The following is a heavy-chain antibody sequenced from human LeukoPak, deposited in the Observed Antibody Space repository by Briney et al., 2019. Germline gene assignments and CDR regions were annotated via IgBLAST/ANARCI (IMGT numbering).Heavy chain of an antibody. CDR3: ARDAYCGGDCPFDY. D-gene: IGHD2-21*02. J-gene: IGHJ4*02. CDR1: GGTFSSYA. Sequence: ASVKVSCKASGGTFSSYAISRVRQAPGQGLEWMGRIIPIFGTANYAQEFQGRVTITTDESTSTAYMELSSLRSEDTAVYYCARDAYCGGDCPFDYWGQGTLVTVSS. V-gene: IGHV1-69*05. CDR2: IIPIFGTA.